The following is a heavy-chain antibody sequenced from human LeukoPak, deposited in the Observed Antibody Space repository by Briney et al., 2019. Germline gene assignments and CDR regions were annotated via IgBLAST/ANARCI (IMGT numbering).Heavy chain of an antibody. D-gene: IGHD3-22*01. CDR2: INESRST. CDR3: ARGWRGYYYDSSGYRTPFDY. CDR1: GGSISSGSIRRSIW. V-gene: IGHV4-4*02. Sequence: SGTLSLTCAVSGGSISSGSIRRSIWWSWVRQSPGKGLEWIGEINESRSTNYKASLKSRVTISVDTSKNQFFLKLSSVTAADTAVYYCARGWRGYYYDSSGYRTPFDYWGQGTLVTVSS. J-gene: IGHJ4*02.